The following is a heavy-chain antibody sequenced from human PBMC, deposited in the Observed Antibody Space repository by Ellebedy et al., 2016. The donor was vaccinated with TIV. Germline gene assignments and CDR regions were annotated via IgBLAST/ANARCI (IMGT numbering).Heavy chain of an antibody. CDR2: SRNHVKSYST. Sequence: GESLKISCAGSGFSFSDQYMDWFRQAPGKGREWVGRSRNHVKSYSTEYAASVKGRFTISRDDSKNLLFLQMNSLKTEDTAVYYCARVMEMATTTYGMDVWGQGTTVTVSS. J-gene: IGHJ6*02. CDR1: GFSFSDQY. CDR3: ARVMEMATTTYGMDV. V-gene: IGHV3-72*01. D-gene: IGHD5-24*01.